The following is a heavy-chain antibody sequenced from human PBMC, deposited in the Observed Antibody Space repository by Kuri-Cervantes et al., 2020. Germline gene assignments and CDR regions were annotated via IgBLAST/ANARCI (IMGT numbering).Heavy chain of an antibody. CDR2: VTNTGNT. D-gene: IGHD5-12*01. Sequence: ESLKISCAASGFTVSSYGVSWVRQPPGKGLEWVSGVTNTGNTYYTESVKGRFTISRDNSKNTVYQQINSMRAEDTAVYYCARDGRGFSGYASGVGWFDPWGQGTLVTVSS. V-gene: IGHV3-66*01. CDR3: ARDGRGFSGYASGVGWFDP. CDR1: GFTVSSYG. J-gene: IGHJ5*02.